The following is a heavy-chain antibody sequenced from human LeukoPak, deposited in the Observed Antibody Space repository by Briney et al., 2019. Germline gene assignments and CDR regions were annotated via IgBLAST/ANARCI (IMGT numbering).Heavy chain of an antibody. V-gene: IGHV4-34*01. CDR1: GGSFSGYY. D-gene: IGHD4-23*01. Sequence: SETLSLTCAVYGGSFSGYYWSWIRQPPGKGLEWIGEINHSGSTNYNPSLKSRVTISVDTSKNQLSLKLSSVTAADTAVYYCARASHARTTVASGTYYFDYWGQGTLVTVSS. CDR3: ARASHARTTVASGTYYFDY. CDR2: INHSGST. J-gene: IGHJ4*02.